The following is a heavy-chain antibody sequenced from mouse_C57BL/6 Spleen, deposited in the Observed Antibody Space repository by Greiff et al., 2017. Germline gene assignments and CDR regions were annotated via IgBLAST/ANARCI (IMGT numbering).Heavy chain of an antibody. CDR2: INPYNGGT. D-gene: IGHD2-5*01. J-gene: IGHJ4*01. Sequence: EVQLVESGPVLVKPGASVKMSCKASGYTFTDYYMNWVKQSHGKSLEWIGVINPYNGGTSYNQKFKGKATLTVDKSSSTAYMELNSLTSEDSAVYYCARGSSNYYAMDYWGQGTSVTVSS. V-gene: IGHV1-19*01. CDR3: ARGSSNYYAMDY. CDR1: GYTFTDYY.